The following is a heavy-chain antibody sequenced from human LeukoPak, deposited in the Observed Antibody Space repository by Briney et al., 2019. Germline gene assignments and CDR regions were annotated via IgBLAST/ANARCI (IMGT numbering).Heavy chain of an antibody. V-gene: IGHV6-1*01. CDR1: GDSVSSNTAA. CDR2: TYYRSRWFT. CDR3: VRDDLGIGVPFDS. J-gene: IGHJ4*02. Sequence: SQTLSLTCAISGDSVSSNTAAWNWIRQSPSRCLEWLGRTYYRSRWFTDYAVSVESRITITPDTSKNQFSLQLNSVTPEDTAVYYCVRDDLGIGVPFDSWGQGTLVTVSS. D-gene: IGHD7-27*01.